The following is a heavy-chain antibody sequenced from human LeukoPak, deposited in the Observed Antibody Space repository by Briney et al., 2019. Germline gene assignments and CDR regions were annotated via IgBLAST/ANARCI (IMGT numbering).Heavy chain of an antibody. CDR2: ISSSSSYI. D-gene: IGHD6-6*01. J-gene: IGHJ4*02. CDR1: GFTFSSYS. CDR3: ARDAGIAARGFGY. V-gene: IGHV3-21*01. Sequence: GGSLRLSSAASGFTFSSYSMNWVRQAPGKGLEWVSSISSSSSYIYYADSVKGRFTISRDNAKNSLYLQMTSLRAEDTAVYYCARDAGIAARGFGYWGQGTLVTVSS.